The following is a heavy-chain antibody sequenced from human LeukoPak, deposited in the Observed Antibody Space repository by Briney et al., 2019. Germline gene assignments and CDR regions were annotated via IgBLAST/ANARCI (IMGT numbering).Heavy chain of an antibody. CDR2: ISSSSSTI. Sequence: PGGSLRLSCAASGFTFSSYSMNWVRQAPGKGLEWVSYISSSSSTIYYADSVKGRFTISRDNAKNSLYLELNNLRAEDTGVYFCARDRGWQQFDYWGQGTLVTVSS. D-gene: IGHD5-24*01. V-gene: IGHV3-48*04. CDR1: GFTFSSYS. CDR3: ARDRGWQQFDY. J-gene: IGHJ4*01.